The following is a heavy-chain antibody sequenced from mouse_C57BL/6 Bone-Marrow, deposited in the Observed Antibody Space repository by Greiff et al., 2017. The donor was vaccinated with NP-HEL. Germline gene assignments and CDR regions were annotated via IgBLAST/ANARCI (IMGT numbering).Heavy chain of an antibody. CDR1: GYTFTSYW. CDR2: IYPSDSET. V-gene: IGHV1-61*01. J-gene: IGHJ3*01. Sequence: QVQLQQPGAELVRPGSSVKLSCKASGYTFTSYWMDWVKQRPGQGLEWIGNIYPSDSETHYNQKFKDKATLTVDKSSSTAYMQLSSLTSEDSAVYYCARGGHHGGFAYWGQGTLVTVSA. CDR3: ARGGHHGGFAY.